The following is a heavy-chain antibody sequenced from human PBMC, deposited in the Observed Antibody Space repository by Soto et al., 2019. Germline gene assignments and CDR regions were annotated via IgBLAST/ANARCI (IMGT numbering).Heavy chain of an antibody. CDR1: GGSISSYY. D-gene: IGHD1-7*01. J-gene: IGHJ6*02. CDR3: ARDGGGNWNFDYYYYYGMDV. CDR2: IYTSGST. V-gene: IGHV4-4*07. Sequence: PSETLSLTCTVSGGSISSYYWSWIRQPAGKGLEWIGRIYTSGSTNYNPSLKSRVTMSVDTSKNQFSLKLSSVTAADTAVYYCARDGGGNWNFDYYYYYGMDVWGQGTTVTV.